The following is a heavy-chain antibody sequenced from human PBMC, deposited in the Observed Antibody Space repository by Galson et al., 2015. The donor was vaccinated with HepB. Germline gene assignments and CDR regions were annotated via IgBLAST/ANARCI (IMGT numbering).Heavy chain of an antibody. CDR2: LYSGGNT. CDR3: ARARIDRDGYNFLVWYFDL. V-gene: IGHV3-53*01. D-gene: IGHD5-24*01. Sequence: SLRLSCAASGFSVSSNYLSWVRQAPGKGLEWVSILYSGGNTYYADSVKGRFTISRDNSKNTLYLQINSLRAEDTAVYYCARARIDRDGYNFLVWYFDLWGRGTLVTVSS. J-gene: IGHJ2*01. CDR1: GFSVSSNY.